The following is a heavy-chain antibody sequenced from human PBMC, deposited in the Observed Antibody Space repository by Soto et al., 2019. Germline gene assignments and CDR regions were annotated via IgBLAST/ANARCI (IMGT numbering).Heavy chain of an antibody. CDR1: GVSIHNSHSF. CDR2: MYYSGGA. D-gene: IGHD2-15*01. J-gene: IGHJ5*01. V-gene: IGHV4-39*01. Sequence: SETLSLTCAVSGVSIHNSHSFWGWIRQPPGKGLEFIGSMYYSGGANYNPSLKSRVTISLDTSKNQFSPTVNSVTAADTAIYYCGRVVEGATRHTDFDSWGQGTLVTVSS. CDR3: GRVVEGATRHTDFDS.